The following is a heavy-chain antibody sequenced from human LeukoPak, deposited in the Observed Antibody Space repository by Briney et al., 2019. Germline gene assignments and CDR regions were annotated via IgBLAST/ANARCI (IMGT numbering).Heavy chain of an antibody. CDR1: GFPLSIYA. Sequence: GGPLRLLCGPSGFPLSIYAMSWLRQAPGGGLVGVSDIGGSGSSTYYADSVKGRFTISRDNSKNTLYLQMNSLRTEDTAVYYCARKMRSGSYYFGMDVWGQGTTVTVSS. CDR2: IGGSGSST. D-gene: IGHD3-10*01. CDR3: ARKMRSGSYYFGMDV. V-gene: IGHV3-23*01. J-gene: IGHJ6*02.